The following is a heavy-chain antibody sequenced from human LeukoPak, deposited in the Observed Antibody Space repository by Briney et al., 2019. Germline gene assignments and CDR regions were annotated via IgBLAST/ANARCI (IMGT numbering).Heavy chain of an antibody. CDR3: TRGSSGRRDN. D-gene: IGHD6-19*01. V-gene: IGHV1-8*01. Sequence: GASLKASCKASGYTFASCDITCVRQSTGPRLEWMGWMNPNSGNTGYGQSFQGRITMTRDISIGTAYMELSNLTSEDTAIYYCTRGSSGRRDNWGQGTLVTVSA. CDR2: MNPNSGNT. J-gene: IGHJ4*02. CDR1: GYTFASCD.